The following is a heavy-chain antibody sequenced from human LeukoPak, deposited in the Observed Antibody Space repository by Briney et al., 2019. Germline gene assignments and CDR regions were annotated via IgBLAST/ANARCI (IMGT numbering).Heavy chain of an antibody. J-gene: IGHJ4*02. D-gene: IGHD2-15*01. CDR1: GFPFSSYW. Sequence: GGSLRLSCVASGFPFSSYWMTWVRQAPGKGLEWVANIKQDGSKKSYVDSVKGRFTISRDNSKNTLYLQMNSLRAEDTAVYYCAKAPDIVVVVAAWFDYWGQGTLVTVSS. V-gene: IGHV3-7*03. CDR2: IKQDGSKK. CDR3: AKAPDIVVVVAAWFDY.